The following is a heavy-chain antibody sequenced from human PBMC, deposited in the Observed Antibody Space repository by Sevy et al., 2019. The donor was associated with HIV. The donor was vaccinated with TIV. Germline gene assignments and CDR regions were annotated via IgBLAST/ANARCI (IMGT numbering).Heavy chain of an antibody. CDR1: GGTFSSYA. D-gene: IGHD3-3*01. J-gene: IGHJ6*02. CDR2: IIPIFGTA. V-gene: IGHV1-69*13. Sequence: ASVKVSCKASGGTFSSYAISWVRQAPGQGLEWMGGIIPIFGTANYAQKFQGRVTITADESTSTAYMELSSLRSEDTAVYYCARDLRTSITIFGVVITNYYYYGMDVWGQGTTVTVSS. CDR3: ARDLRTSITIFGVVITNYYYYGMDV.